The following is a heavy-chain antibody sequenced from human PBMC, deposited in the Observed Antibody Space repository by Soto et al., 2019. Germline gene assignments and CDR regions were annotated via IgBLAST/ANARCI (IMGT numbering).Heavy chain of an antibody. CDR3: ARDQSPSSGWPGMDV. Sequence: ASVKVSCKASGYTFTSYYIHWVRQAPGHGLEWMAIINPSGGSTDYAQKFQGRVTMTRDTSISTAYMELNRLRSDDTAVYYCARDQSPSSGWPGMDVWGQGTTVTVSS. V-gene: IGHV1-46*01. CDR1: GYTFTSYY. CDR2: INPSGGST. J-gene: IGHJ6*02. D-gene: IGHD6-19*01.